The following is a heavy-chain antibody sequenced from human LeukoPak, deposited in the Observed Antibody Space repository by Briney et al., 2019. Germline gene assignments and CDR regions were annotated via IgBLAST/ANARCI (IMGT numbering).Heavy chain of an antibody. V-gene: IGHV1-2*02. D-gene: IGHD2-2*01. CDR2: NNCNNGVT. CDR1: GYTFTGYY. J-gene: IGHJ4*02. CDR3: ARGDLAFVPAADRFGYYL. Sequence: ASVKVSCKASGYTFTGYYIHCVRQAPGQGLEWMGWNNCNNGVTKYAQKFQGRVTMTRATSITTAYMELTNLKSDDTAVYYCARGDLAFVPAADRFGYYLWGQGTLVTVSS.